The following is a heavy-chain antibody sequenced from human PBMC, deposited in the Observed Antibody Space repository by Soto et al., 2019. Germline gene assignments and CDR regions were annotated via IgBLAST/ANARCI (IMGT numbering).Heavy chain of an antibody. CDR2: IAYDGRNK. Sequence: QVQLVESGGGVVQPGRSLRLSCAASGFTFSSYAMHWVRQAPGKGLEWVAVIAYDGRNKYYADSVKGRFTISRDHSKNTLYLQMNSLRMEDTAVYYCARELERVFDYWGQGTLVTVSS. CDR3: ARELERVFDY. D-gene: IGHD1-1*01. V-gene: IGHV3-30*04. J-gene: IGHJ4*02. CDR1: GFTFSSYA.